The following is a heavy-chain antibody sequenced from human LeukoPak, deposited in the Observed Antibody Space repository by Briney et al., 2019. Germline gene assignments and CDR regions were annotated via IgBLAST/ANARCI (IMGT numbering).Heavy chain of an antibody. CDR3: ARADTLWIQSSFDY. CDR1: GFTFSSYA. J-gene: IGHJ4*02. CDR2: ISYDGSNK. D-gene: IGHD5-18*01. Sequence: GGSLRLSCAASGFTFSSYAMHWVRQAPGKGLEWVALISYDGSNKYYADSVKGRFTISRDNSKNTLYVQMISLRAEDTAVYYCARADTLWIQSSFDYWGRGTLVTVSS. V-gene: IGHV3-30-3*01.